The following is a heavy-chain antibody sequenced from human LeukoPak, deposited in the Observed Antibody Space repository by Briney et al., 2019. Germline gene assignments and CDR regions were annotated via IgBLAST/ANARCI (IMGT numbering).Heavy chain of an antibody. D-gene: IGHD1-1*01. CDR1: GFTFSSSW. CDR3: TRGTGTTFDY. CDR2: LDGDGSTT. V-gene: IGHV3-74*01. J-gene: IGHJ4*02. Sequence: GGSLRLSCAASGFTFSSSWMHWVRQAPGKGLVWVSRLDGDGSTTTYADSVKGRFTISRDNAKNTLYLQLNSLGAEDTAVYYCTRGTGTTFDYWGQGTRVTVS.